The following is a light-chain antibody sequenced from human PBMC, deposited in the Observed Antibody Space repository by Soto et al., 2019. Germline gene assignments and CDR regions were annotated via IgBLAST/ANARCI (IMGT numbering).Light chain of an antibody. CDR3: QQRSHWPPIT. CDR1: QGISSW. Sequence: DLQMTQSPSASSSSLRYRVTITFRASQGISSWLAWYQQKPGKAPKLLIYAASSLQSGVPSRFSGSGSGTDFTLTISSLEPEDFAVYYCQQRSHWPPITFGQGTRLEIK. J-gene: IGKJ5*01. CDR2: AAS. V-gene: IGKV1-12*01.